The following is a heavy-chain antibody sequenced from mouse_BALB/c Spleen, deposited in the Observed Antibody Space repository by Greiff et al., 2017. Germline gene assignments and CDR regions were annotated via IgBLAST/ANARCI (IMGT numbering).Heavy chain of an antibody. V-gene: IGHV2-2*02. CDR1: GFSLTSYG. D-gene: IGHD2-14*01. Sequence: QVQLQQSGPGLVQPSQSLSITCTVSGFSLTSYGVHWVRQSPGKGLEWLGAIWSGGSTDYNAAFISRLSISKNNAKSHVFFKMNRLQANDTAIYCGARKGVRRGYYYAMDYWGQGTSVTVSS. CDR3: ARKGVRRGYYYAMDY. J-gene: IGHJ4*01. CDR2: IWSGGST.